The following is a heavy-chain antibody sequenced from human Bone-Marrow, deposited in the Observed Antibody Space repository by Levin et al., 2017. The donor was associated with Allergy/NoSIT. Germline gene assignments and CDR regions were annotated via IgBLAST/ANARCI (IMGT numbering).Heavy chain of an antibody. V-gene: IGHV3-13*04. CDR2: IGTAGDT. Sequence: PGGSLRLSCAASGFTFSSYDMHWVRQATGKGLEWVSAIGTAGDTYYPGSVKGRFTISRENAKNSLYLQMNSLRAGDTAVYYCARGLGKLGGSGSSRSSPATTPPTHWGQGTLVTVSS. J-gene: IGHJ4*02. D-gene: IGHD3-10*01. CDR1: GFTFSSYD. CDR3: ARGLGKLGGSGSSRSSPATTPPTH.